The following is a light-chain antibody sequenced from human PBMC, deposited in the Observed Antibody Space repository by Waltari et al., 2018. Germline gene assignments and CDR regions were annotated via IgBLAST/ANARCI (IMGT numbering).Light chain of an antibody. CDR2: DVG. V-gene: IGLV2-14*03. CDR3: CSYTRSGSLV. Sequence: QSALPQPASFSGSLGQSTSIPCTGPSRAVGGYNFVSWYQRLPGKAPKLIIYDVGNRPSGVSNRFSGSKSGNTASLIISGLQADDEADYYCCSYTRSGSLVFGGGTKLTVL. CDR1: SRAVGGYNF. J-gene: IGLJ2*01.